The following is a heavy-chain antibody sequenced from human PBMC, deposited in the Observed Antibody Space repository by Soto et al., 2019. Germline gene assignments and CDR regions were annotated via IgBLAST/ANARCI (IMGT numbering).Heavy chain of an antibody. CDR3: ARGNYGGFDY. Sequence: GGSLRLSCAASGFTFDDYGMSWARQAPGKGLEWVSGVNWNGGSTGYADSVKGRFTISRDNAKNSLYLQMNSLRADDTAVYYCARGNYGGFDYWGQGTLVTVSS. CDR2: VNWNGGST. J-gene: IGHJ4*02. CDR1: GFTFDDYG. V-gene: IGHV3-20*04. D-gene: IGHD4-17*01.